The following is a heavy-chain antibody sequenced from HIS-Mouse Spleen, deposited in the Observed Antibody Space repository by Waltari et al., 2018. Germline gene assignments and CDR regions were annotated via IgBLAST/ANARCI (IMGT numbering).Heavy chain of an antibody. CDR3: ARVNSSFDY. D-gene: IGHD6-13*01. Sequence: QVQLQQWGAGLLKPSETLSLTCAVYGGSFSGSYCSWIRQPPGKGLEWIGEINHSGSTNYNPSLKSRVTISVDTSKNQFSLKLSSVTAADTAVYYCARVNSSFDYWGQGTLVTVSS. J-gene: IGHJ4*02. CDR2: INHSGST. V-gene: IGHV4-34*01. CDR1: GGSFSGSY.